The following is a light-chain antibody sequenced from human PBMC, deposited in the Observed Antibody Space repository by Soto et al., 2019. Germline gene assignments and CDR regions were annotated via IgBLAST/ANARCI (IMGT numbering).Light chain of an antibody. V-gene: IGLV1-40*01. Sequence: QSVLTQPPSVSGAPGQRVTISCTGSSSNIGAGYDVHWYQQLPRRAPKLLIYGNTNRPSGVPDRFSASKSGTSASLAIAGLQAEDEADYYCLSFDSSLSVVFGGGTKLTVL. CDR3: LSFDSSLSVV. CDR1: SSNIGAGYD. J-gene: IGLJ2*01. CDR2: GNT.